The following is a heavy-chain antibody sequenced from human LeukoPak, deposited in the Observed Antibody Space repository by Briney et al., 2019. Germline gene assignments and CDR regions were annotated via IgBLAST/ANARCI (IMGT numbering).Heavy chain of an antibody. Sequence: GGSLRLSCAASGYTFSSYWMSWVRQAPGKGLEWVAQIKQDGREKYFVDSVKGRFTTSRDNATNSLYLQMNGLRAEETAVYYCAKDLPAAYFDYWGQGTLVTVSS. CDR1: GYTFSSYW. J-gene: IGHJ4*02. CDR2: IKQDGREK. CDR3: AKDLPAAYFDY. V-gene: IGHV3-7*01. D-gene: IGHD2-2*01.